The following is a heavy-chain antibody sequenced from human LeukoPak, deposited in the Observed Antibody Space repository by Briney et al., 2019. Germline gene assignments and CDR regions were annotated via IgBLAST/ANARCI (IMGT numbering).Heavy chain of an antibody. CDR1: GGSISSGGYY. CDR2: IYYSGST. V-gene: IGHV4-31*03. CDR3: ARVWRPHTRAVAGRAEYLQH. D-gene: IGHD6-19*01. Sequence: PSETLSLTCTVSGGSISSGGYYWSWIRQHPGKGLEWIVYIYYSGSTYYNPSLKGRVTISVDTSKNQFSLKLSSVTAADTAVYYSARVWRPHTRAVAGRAEYLQHWGQGTLVTVSS. J-gene: IGHJ1*01.